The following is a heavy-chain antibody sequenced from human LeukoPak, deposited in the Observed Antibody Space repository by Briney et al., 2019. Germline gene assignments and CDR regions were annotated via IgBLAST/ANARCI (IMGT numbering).Heavy chain of an antibody. V-gene: IGHV1-24*01. CDR3: TAGRAYSLLDF. Sequence: ASVKISCKVSGYRFTELSRHWVRQAPGKGLEWLGGFDLVHGDTIYAQKFQGRVTMTEDTSTDTSYMELSSLGSEDTAVYFCTAGRAYSLLDFWGQGTLVIVSS. D-gene: IGHD5-18*01. J-gene: IGHJ4*02. CDR1: GYRFTELS. CDR2: FDLVHGDT.